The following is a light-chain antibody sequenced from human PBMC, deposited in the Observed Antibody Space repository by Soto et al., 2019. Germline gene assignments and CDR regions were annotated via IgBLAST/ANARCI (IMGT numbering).Light chain of an antibody. CDR2: AAS. CDR3: QQLNSYPIT. Sequence: QLTQSPSSLSATVGDSVTITCRASQGISSFLAWYQQKPGKAPKLLIYAASTLQSGVPSRFSGSGSGTDFTLTISSLQPEDFATYFCQQLNSYPITFGQGTRLEIK. CDR1: QGISSF. V-gene: IGKV1-9*01. J-gene: IGKJ5*01.